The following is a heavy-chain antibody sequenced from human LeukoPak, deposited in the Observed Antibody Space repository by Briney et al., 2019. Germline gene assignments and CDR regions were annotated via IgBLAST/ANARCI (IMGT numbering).Heavy chain of an antibody. D-gene: IGHD3-22*01. V-gene: IGHV1-69*05. Sequence: SVKVSCKASGGTFSSYAISWVRQAPGQGLEWMGGIIPIFGTANYAQKFQGRVTITTDESTSTAYMELSSLRSEDTAVYYCGCGYYLLPNDYWSQGTLVTVSS. CDR3: GCGYYLLPNDY. CDR2: IIPIFGTA. CDR1: GGTFSSYA. J-gene: IGHJ4*02.